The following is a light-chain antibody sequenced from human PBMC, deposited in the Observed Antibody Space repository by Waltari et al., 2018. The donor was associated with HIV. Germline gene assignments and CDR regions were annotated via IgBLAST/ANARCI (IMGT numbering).Light chain of an antibody. CDR3: GTWDDSLNGPL. Sequence: QFVLTQPPSASGTPGQRVTISCSGTISNIGTNAVAWYQQLPGAAPKLLIFGHNQRPSGVPDRFSGSKSGTSASLAITGLQSEDEANYYCGTWDDSLNGPLFGGGNKLTVL. CDR2: GHN. V-gene: IGLV1-44*01. CDR1: ISNIGTNA. J-gene: IGLJ2*01.